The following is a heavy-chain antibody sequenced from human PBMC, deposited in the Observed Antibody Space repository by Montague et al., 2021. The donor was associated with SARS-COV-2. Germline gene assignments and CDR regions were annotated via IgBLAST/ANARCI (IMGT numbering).Heavy chain of an antibody. CDR3: ARNGGAAVPGLPLGMDI. CDR2: IYYLGTT. V-gene: IGHV4-59*11. CDR1: GGSISGHY. J-gene: IGHJ6*02. Sequence: SETLSLTCIVSGGSISGHYWSWVRQNPEKGLEWIGYIYYLGTTNYNPSLKTRVTFSVDTSQNQLSLMLTSVTAADTGVYYCARNGGAAVPGLPLGMDIWGQGTTVTVSS. D-gene: IGHD6-19*01.